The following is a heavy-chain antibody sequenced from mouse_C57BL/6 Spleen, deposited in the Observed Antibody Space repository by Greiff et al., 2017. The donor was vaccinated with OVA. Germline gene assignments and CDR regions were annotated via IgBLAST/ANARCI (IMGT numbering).Heavy chain of an antibody. J-gene: IGHJ1*03. CDR2: IYPRSGNT. V-gene: IGHV1-81*01. CDR1: GYTFTSYG. D-gene: IGHD1-1*01. CDR3: AIEDYGSSYWYFDV. Sequence: VKLVEPGAELARPGASVKLSCKASGYTFTSYGISWVKQRTGQGLEWIGEIYPRSGNTYYNEKFKGKATLTADKSSSTAYMELRSLTSEDSAVYCCAIEDYGSSYWYFDVWGTGTTVTVSS.